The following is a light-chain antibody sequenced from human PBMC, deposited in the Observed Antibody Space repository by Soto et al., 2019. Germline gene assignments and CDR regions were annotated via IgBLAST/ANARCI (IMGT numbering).Light chain of an antibody. CDR3: QQYNNWPLT. CDR2: GAP. V-gene: IGKV3-15*01. Sequence: EIVMTHSPATLSLSPGERATLSCRASQSVSDYLAWFQQKFGQAPRLLIYGAPTRATGIPDRFTGSGSGTEFTLTISSLQSEDFAVYYCQQYNNWPLTFGGGTKVDIK. CDR1: QSVSDY. J-gene: IGKJ4*01.